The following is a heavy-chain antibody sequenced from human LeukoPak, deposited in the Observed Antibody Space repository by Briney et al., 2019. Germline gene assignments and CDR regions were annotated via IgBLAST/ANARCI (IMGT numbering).Heavy chain of an antibody. CDR1: GYSISSGYY. CDR2: INHSGST. Sequence: SETLSLTCTVSGYSISSGYYWSWIRQPPGKGLEWIGEINHSGSTNYNPSLKSRVTISVDTSKNQFSLKLSSVTAADTAVYYCAREVLETYYYGSGSYYYMDVWGKGTTVTISS. V-gene: IGHV4-38-2*02. D-gene: IGHD3-10*01. J-gene: IGHJ6*03. CDR3: AREVLETYYYGSGSYYYMDV.